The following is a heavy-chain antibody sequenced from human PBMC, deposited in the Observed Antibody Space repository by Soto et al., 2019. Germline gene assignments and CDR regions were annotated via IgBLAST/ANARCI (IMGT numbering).Heavy chain of an antibody. V-gene: IGHV2-5*02. D-gene: IGHD7-27*01. CDR2: IYWDDDK. CDR1: GFSLSTSGVG. CDR3: AHSLRPKWGSRGAFDY. J-gene: IGHJ4*02. Sequence: QITLKESGPPLVKPTQTLTLTCTFSGFSLSTSGVGVGWIRQPPGKALEWLALIYWDDDKRYSPSLKSRLTITKDPSKNQVVLTMTNMDPVDTATYYCAHSLRPKWGSRGAFDYWGQGTLVTVSS.